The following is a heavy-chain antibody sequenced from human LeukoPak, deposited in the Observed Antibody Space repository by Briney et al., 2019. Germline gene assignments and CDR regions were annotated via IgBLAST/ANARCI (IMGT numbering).Heavy chain of an antibody. CDR1: GGTFSSYA. CDR3: ARDLFAGIAAAGSSDY. J-gene: IGHJ4*02. V-gene: IGHV1-69*04. CDR2: IIPILGIA. D-gene: IGHD6-13*01. Sequence: ASVKVSCKASGGTFSSYAISWVRQAPGQGLEWMGRIIPILGIANYAQKFQGRVTITADKSTSTAYMELSSLRSVDTAVYYCARDLFAGIAAAGSSDYWGQGTLVTVSS.